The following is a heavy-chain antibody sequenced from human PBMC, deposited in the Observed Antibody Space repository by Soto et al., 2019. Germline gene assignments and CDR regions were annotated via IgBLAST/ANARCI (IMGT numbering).Heavy chain of an antibody. CDR2: VDYRGRT. Sequence: QVQLQESGPGLVKPSQTLSLTCTVSGGSISSGDYYWSWIRQPPGKGMEWIGYVDYRGRTYYNPSLKSRVTISVDTCKNQCSLKLSSVTAADTAVYYCARGGRTMFGRYLDYWGQGTLVTVSS. CDR3: ARGGRTMFGRYLDY. CDR1: GGSISSGDYY. J-gene: IGHJ4*02. D-gene: IGHD3-3*01. V-gene: IGHV4-30-4*01.